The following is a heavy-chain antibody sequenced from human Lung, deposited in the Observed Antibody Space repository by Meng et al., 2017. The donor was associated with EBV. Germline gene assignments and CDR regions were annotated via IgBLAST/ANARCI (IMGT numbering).Heavy chain of an antibody. V-gene: IGHV4-4*02. CDR1: GGSISSSNW. Sequence: QVRLQGWGPGLVKPSGTLSLTCAVSGGSISSSNWWSWVRQPPGKGLEWIGEIYHSGSTNYNPSLKSRVTISVDKSKNQFSLKLSSVTAADTAVYYCARPFPSWQSPRLDPFGAWGQGTLVTVSS. D-gene: IGHD6-19*01. CDR3: ARPFPSWQSPRLDPFGA. CDR2: IYHSGST. J-gene: IGHJ5*02.